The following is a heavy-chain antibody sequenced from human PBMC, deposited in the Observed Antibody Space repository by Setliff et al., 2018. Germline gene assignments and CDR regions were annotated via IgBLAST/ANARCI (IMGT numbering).Heavy chain of an antibody. CDR2: NIPVFRTA. Sequence: SVKVSCKASGGTFRTDGFSWVRQAPGQGLEWMGRNIPVFRTANYAQKFRGRVTITADESTSTAYMELSSLRADDTAVYYCARAGLAAAGRKGVFDHWGQGTLVTVSS. CDR1: GGTFRTDG. D-gene: IGHD6-25*01. J-gene: IGHJ4*02. V-gene: IGHV1-69*13. CDR3: ARAGLAAAGRKGVFDH.